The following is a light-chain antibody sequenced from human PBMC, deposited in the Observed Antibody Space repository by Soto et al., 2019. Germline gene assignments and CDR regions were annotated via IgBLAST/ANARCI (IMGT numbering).Light chain of an antibody. V-gene: IGLV2-8*01. CDR1: SSDVGGYKY. Sequence: QSALTQPPSASGSPGQSVTISCTGTSSDVGGYKYVSWYQQHPGKAPKLIIFEVNKRTSGVPDRFSVSKYGNTASLTVSGLQAEDEGDYYCSSYAGITNLGVFGTGTKLTGL. J-gene: IGLJ1*01. CDR3: SSYAGITNLGV. CDR2: EVN.